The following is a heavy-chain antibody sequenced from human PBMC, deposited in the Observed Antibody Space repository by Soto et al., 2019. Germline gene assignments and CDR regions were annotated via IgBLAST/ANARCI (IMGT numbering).Heavy chain of an antibody. CDR3: AREAGRSWVRDDAFDI. CDR1: GGTFSSYA. CDR2: IIPIFGTA. Sequence: QVQLVQSGAEVKKPGSSVNVSCKASGGTFSSYAISWVRQAPGQGLEWMGGIIPIFGTANYAQKFQGRVTITADKSTSTAYMELSSLRSEDTAVYYCAREAGRSWVRDDAFDIWGQGTMVTVSS. V-gene: IGHV1-69*06. D-gene: IGHD3-10*01. J-gene: IGHJ3*02.